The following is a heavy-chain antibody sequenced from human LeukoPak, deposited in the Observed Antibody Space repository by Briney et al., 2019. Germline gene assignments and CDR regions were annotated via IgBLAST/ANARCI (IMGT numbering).Heavy chain of an antibody. J-gene: IGHJ4*02. CDR1: GGSINNYY. CDR3: ARERGYSYGYPHDY. CDR2: IYSSGST. Sequence: SETLSLTCTVSGGSINNYYWSWIRQPAGKGLEWIGRIYSSGSTSYNPSLKSRVTISIDTSKNQFSLKLSSVTAADTAVYYCARERGYSYGYPHDYWGQGTLVTVSS. D-gene: IGHD5-18*01. V-gene: IGHV4-4*07.